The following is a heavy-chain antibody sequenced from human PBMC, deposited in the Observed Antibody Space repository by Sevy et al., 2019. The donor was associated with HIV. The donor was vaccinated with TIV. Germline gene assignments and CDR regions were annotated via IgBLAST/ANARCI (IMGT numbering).Heavy chain of an antibody. D-gene: IGHD3-22*01. Sequence: GESLKISCKGSGYSFTSYWIGWVRQTPGKGLEWMGIIYPSDSDTGYSPSFQGQVTISADNSVSTAYLQWSSLKASDTAMYCCARRNYYDSSGLFDYWGQGTLVTVSS. CDR2: IYPSDSDT. CDR3: ARRNYYDSSGLFDY. V-gene: IGHV5-51*01. J-gene: IGHJ4*02. CDR1: GYSFTSYW.